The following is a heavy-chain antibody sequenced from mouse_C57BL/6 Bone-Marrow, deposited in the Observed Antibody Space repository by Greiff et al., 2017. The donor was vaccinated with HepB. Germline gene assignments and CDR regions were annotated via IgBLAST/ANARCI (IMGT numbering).Heavy chain of an antibody. J-gene: IGHJ2*01. Sequence: QVQLKQPGAELVKPGASVKLSCKASGYTFTSYWMQWVKQRPGQGLEWIGEIDPSDSYTNYNQKFKGKATLTVDTSSSTAYMQLSSLTSEDSAVYFCARIWPHFDYWGQGTTLTVSS. CDR1: GYTFTSYW. CDR3: ARIWPHFDY. CDR2: IDPSDSYT. V-gene: IGHV1-50*01. D-gene: IGHD1-1*02.